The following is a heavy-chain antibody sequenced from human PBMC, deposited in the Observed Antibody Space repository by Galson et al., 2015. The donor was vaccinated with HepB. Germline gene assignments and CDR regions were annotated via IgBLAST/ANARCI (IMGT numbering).Heavy chain of an antibody. CDR2: ISGSGGST. Sequence: SLRLSCAASGFTFSSYAMSWVRQAPGKGLEWVSAISGSGGSTYYADSVKGRFTISRDNSKNTLYLQMNSLRAEDTALYYCARRPRITMVRGVIITYYYYGMDVWGQGTTVTVSS. D-gene: IGHD3-10*01. CDR3: ARRPRITMVRGVIITYYYYGMDV. J-gene: IGHJ6*02. V-gene: IGHV3-23*01. CDR1: GFTFSSYA.